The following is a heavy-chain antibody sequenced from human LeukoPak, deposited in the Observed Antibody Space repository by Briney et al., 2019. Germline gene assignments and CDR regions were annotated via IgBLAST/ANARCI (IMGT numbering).Heavy chain of an antibody. CDR2: IYHSGST. Sequence: SETLSLTCAVSGGSISSSNWWSWVRQPPGKGLEWIGEIYHSGSTNYNPSLKSRVTISVDKSKNQFSLKLSSVTAADTAVYYCARVRGIAAAAHFDYWGQGTLVTVSS. V-gene: IGHV4-4*02. D-gene: IGHD6-13*01. CDR3: ARVRGIAAAAHFDY. CDR1: GGSISSSNW. J-gene: IGHJ4*02.